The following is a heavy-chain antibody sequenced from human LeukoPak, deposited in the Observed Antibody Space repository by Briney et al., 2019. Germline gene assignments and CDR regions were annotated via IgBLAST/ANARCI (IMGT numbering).Heavy chain of an antibody. Sequence: GGSLRLSCAASGFTFSSYWMSWVRQAPGKGLEWVANIKQDGSEKYYVDSVKGRFTISRDNAKNSLYLQMNSLRAEDTAAYYCARDKTTRLLFLNYYYGMDVWGQGTTVTVSS. D-gene: IGHD2-21*02. CDR3: ARDKTTRLLFLNYYYGMDV. V-gene: IGHV3-7*01. J-gene: IGHJ6*02. CDR2: IKQDGSEK. CDR1: GFTFSSYW.